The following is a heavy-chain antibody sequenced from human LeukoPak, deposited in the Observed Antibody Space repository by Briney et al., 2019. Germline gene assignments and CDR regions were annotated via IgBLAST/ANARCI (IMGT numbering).Heavy chain of an antibody. D-gene: IGHD6-19*01. CDR3: AGLAVAGTYYFDY. CDR2: IYTSGST. Sequence: PSETLSLTCTVSGGSISSGSYYWSWIRQPAGEGLEWIGRIYTSGSTNYNPSLKSRVTISVDTSKNQFSLRLSSVTAADTAVYYCAGLAVAGTYYFDYWGQGTLVTVSS. V-gene: IGHV4-61*02. CDR1: GGSISSGSYY. J-gene: IGHJ4*02.